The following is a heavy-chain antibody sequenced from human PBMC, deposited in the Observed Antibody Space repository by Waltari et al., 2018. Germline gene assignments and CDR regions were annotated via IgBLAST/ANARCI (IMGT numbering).Heavy chain of an antibody. V-gene: IGHV1-69*04. D-gene: IGHD2-15*01. Sequence: QVQLVQSGAAVKKPGSSVKVSCKASGGTFSSYALSWVRQAQGQGLEWMGRIIPILGIANYAQKFQGRVTITADESTSTAYMELSSLRSEDTAVYYCARGDCSGGSCYYYYYGMDVWGQGTTVTVSS. CDR1: GGTFSSYA. CDR3: ARGDCSGGSCYYYYYGMDV. CDR2: IIPILGIA. J-gene: IGHJ6*02.